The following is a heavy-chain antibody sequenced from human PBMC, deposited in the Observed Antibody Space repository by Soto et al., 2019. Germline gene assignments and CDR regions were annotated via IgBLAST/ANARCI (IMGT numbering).Heavy chain of an antibody. V-gene: IGHV3-48*03. D-gene: IGHD6-13*01. CDR1: GFTFSSYE. CDR3: ARDQEAGSFFPYYYGMDV. CDR2: ISSSGSTI. J-gene: IGHJ6*02. Sequence: GGSLRLSCATSGFTFSSYEVNWVRQAPGKGLEWVSYISSSGSTIYYADSVKGRFTISRDNAKNSLYLQMDSLRAEDTAVYYCARDQEAGSFFPYYYGMDVWGQGTTVTVSS.